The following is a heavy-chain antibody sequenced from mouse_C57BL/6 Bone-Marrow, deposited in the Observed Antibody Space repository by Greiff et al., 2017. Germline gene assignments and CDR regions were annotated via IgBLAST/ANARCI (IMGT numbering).Heavy chain of an antibody. Sequence: QVQLQQPGAELVKPGASVKLSCKASGYTFTSYWMHWVKQRPGQGLEWIGMIHPNSGSTNYNEKFKSKATLTVDKSSSTAYMQLSSLTSEDSAVYYCASPYYGSSPRWYFDVWGTGTTVTVSS. V-gene: IGHV1-64*01. D-gene: IGHD1-1*01. J-gene: IGHJ1*03. CDR3: ASPYYGSSPRWYFDV. CDR1: GYTFTSYW. CDR2: IHPNSGST.